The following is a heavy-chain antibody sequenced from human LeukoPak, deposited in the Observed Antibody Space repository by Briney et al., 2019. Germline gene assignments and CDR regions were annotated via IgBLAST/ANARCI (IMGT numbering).Heavy chain of an antibody. CDR2: IKHDASEK. Sequence: GGSLRLSCVASGFTFSDYWMSWVRQAPGKGLEWVAHIKHDASEKYYVNSVKGRFTISRDNAKNSLYLSMNSLRSEDTAVYYCARTTKYSFDIWGQGTMVTVSS. J-gene: IGHJ3*02. CDR1: GFTFSDYW. CDR3: ARTTKYSFDI. D-gene: IGHD2/OR15-2a*01. V-gene: IGHV3-7*04.